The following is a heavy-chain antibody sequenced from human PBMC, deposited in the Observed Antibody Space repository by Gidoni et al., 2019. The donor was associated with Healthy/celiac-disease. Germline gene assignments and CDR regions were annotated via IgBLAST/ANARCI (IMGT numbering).Heavy chain of an antibody. CDR2: ISGSGGST. Sequence: EVQLLESGGGLVQPGGSLRLSCAASEFTFSSYAMSWVRQAPGKGLEWVSAISGSGGSTYYADSVKGRFTISRDNSKNTLYLQMNSLRAEDTAVYYCAKSERVIQLWMRAMDYWGQGTLVTVSS. D-gene: IGHD5-18*01. V-gene: IGHV3-23*01. J-gene: IGHJ4*02. CDR3: AKSERVIQLWMRAMDY. CDR1: EFTFSSYA.